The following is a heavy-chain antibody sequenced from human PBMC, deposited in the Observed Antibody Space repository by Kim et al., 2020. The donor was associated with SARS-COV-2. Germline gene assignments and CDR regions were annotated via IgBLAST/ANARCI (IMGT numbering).Heavy chain of an antibody. V-gene: IGHV3-49*03. CDR1: GFTFGDYA. CDR3: TRDWPPYYDFWSGYYSYYFDY. CDR2: IRSKAYGGTT. D-gene: IGHD3-3*01. Sequence: GGSLRLSCTASGFTFGDYAMSWFRQAPGKGLEWVGFIRSKAYGGTTEYAASVKGRFTISRDDSKSIAYLQMNSLKTEDTAVYYCTRDWPPYYDFWSGYYSYYFDYWGQGTLVTVSS. J-gene: IGHJ4*02.